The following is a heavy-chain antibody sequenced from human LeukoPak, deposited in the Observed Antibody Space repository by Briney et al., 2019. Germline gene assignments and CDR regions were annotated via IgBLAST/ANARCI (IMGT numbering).Heavy chain of an antibody. CDR1: AFTFSSYA. J-gene: IGHJ4*02. D-gene: IGHD3-22*01. Sequence: HPARSLRLSCAASAFTFSSYAMHWVRQAPGKGLEWVAVISYDGSNKYYADSVKGRFTISRDNSKNTLYLQMNSLRAEDTAVYYCARDLGVDPPYYYDSSGYYDYWGQGTLVTVSS. CDR3: ARDLGVDPPYYYDSSGYYDY. V-gene: IGHV3-30*04. CDR2: ISYDGSNK.